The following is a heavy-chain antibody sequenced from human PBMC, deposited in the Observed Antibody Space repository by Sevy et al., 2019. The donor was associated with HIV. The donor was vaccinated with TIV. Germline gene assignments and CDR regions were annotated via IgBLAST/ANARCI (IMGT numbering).Heavy chain of an antibody. CDR3: AAGKYSRGWLQIEPFDY. V-gene: IGHV3-30*03. J-gene: IGHJ4*02. CDR2: ISYDGSNK. Sequence: GGSLRLSCAASGFTFSSYGMHWVRQAPGKGLEWVAVISYDGSNKYYADSVKGRFTISRDNSKNTLYLQMNSLRAEDTAGYYCAAGKYSRGWLQIEPFDYWGQGTLVTVSS. CDR1: GFTFSSYG. D-gene: IGHD6-19*01.